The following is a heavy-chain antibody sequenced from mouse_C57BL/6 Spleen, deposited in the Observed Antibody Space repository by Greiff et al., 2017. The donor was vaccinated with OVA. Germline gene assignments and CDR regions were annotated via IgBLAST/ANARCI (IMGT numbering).Heavy chain of an antibody. CDR1: GYAFSSSW. CDR2: IYPGDGDT. D-gene: IGHD1-1*01. Sequence: SGPELVKPGASVKISCKASGYAFSSSWMNWVKQRPGKGLEWIGRIYPGDGDTNYNGKFKGKATLTADKSSSTAYMQLSSLTSEDSAVYFCARWGVVDYFDYWGQGTTLTVSS. CDR3: ARWGVVDYFDY. V-gene: IGHV1-82*01. J-gene: IGHJ2*01.